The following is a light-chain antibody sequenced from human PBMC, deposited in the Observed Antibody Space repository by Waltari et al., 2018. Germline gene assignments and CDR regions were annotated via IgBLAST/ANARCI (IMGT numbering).Light chain of an antibody. CDR3: QQYEGLPRT. CDR2: AAS. V-gene: IGKV1-33*01. J-gene: IGKJ2*02. Sequence: DIQMTQSPSSLSASVGDRVTITCQASQHIYNYLNWYQQKPGKAPKLLIYAASNLQTGVPSRFSGGGSGTDFTFVISNLQPEDIATYYCQQYEGLPRTSGQGTKLEMK. CDR1: QHIYNY.